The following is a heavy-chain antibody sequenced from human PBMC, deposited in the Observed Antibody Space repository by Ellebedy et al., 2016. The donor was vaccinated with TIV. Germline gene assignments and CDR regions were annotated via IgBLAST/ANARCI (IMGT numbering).Heavy chain of an antibody. J-gene: IGHJ5*02. Sequence: ASVKVSCKASGYTFTSYYMHWVRQAPGQGLEWMGIINPSGGSTSYAQKFQGRVTITADESTSTAYMELSSLRSEDTAVYYCARDCGGGDCPWGQGTLVTVSS. CDR2: INPSGGST. V-gene: IGHV1-46*01. CDR3: ARDCGGGDCP. D-gene: IGHD2-21*02. CDR1: GYTFTSYY.